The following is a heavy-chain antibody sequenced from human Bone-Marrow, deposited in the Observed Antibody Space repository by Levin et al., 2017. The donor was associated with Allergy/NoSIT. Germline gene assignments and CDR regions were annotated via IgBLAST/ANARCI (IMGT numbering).Heavy chain of an antibody. CDR2: IAYRGTT. J-gene: IGHJ4*02. CDR3: TRRGGNLVAAAIDY. V-gene: IGHV4-31*03. CDR1: GGSITNGGYY. Sequence: SETLSLTCTVSGGSITNGGYYWSWVRQLPGKGLEWIGYIAYRGTTYYNPSLESRVTISVDTSKNQFSLRLSSVTAADTAVYYCTRRGGNLVAAAIDYWGQGALVTVSS. D-gene: IGHD2-2*01.